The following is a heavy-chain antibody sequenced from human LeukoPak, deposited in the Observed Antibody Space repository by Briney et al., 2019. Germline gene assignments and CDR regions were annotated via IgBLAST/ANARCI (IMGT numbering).Heavy chain of an antibody. Sequence: GGSLRLSCAASGFTFSSYAMSWVRQAPGKGLEWVSFISGSGGSTYYADSVKGRFSVSRDSSKNTLYLQMNSLRAEDTAVYYCAKVYGSGSYNSFDYWGQGTLVTVSP. CDR2: ISGSGGST. CDR3: AKVYGSGSYNSFDY. CDR1: GFTFSSYA. J-gene: IGHJ4*02. V-gene: IGHV3-23*01. D-gene: IGHD3-10*01.